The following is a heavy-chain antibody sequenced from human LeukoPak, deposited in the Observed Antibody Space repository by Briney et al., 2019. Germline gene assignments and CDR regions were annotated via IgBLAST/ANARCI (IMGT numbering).Heavy chain of an antibody. Sequence: GASVKVSCKASGYIFISYAIIWVRQAPGQGLEWMGWISASNGNTNYAQNLQGRVTMTTDTSTNTAYVELRSLRSDDTAVYYCGRERGYYYDSSGPLLAAFDIWGQGTMVTVSS. CDR3: GRERGYYYDSSGPLLAAFDI. D-gene: IGHD3-22*01. J-gene: IGHJ3*02. CDR1: GYIFISYA. V-gene: IGHV1-18*01. CDR2: ISASNGNT.